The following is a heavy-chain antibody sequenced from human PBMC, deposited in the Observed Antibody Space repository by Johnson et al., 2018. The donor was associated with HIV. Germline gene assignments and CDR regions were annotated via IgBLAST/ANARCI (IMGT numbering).Heavy chain of an antibody. CDR3: ARGTNYYDSSAYHVGNAFDF. J-gene: IGHJ3*01. Sequence: EVQLVESGGGVVRPGGSLRLSCVASGFTFEDYGMNWVRQAPGKGLEWVSDISWNGGTTGYAESVKGRFTISTDNARKSMYLQLSSLRAEDTAFYYCARGTNYYDSSAYHVGNAFDFWGRGTRVTVSS. CDR2: ISWNGGTT. D-gene: IGHD3-22*01. V-gene: IGHV3-20*04. CDR1: GFTFEDYG.